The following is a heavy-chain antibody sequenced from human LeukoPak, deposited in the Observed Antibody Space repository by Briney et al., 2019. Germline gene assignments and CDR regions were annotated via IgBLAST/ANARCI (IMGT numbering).Heavy chain of an antibody. Sequence: GGSLRLSCAASGFTFSSYSMNWVRQAPGKGLEWVAFIRFDGGEKYVDSVRGRFTISRDNSQNNVHIQMNSLRSEDTAVCYCSIDLLKTQHTVHSPFDDWGQGTLAAVSS. CDR2: IRFDGGEK. CDR3: SIDLLKTQHTVHSPFDD. CDR1: GFTFSSYS. J-gene: IGHJ4*02. V-gene: IGHV3-30*02. D-gene: IGHD4-17*01.